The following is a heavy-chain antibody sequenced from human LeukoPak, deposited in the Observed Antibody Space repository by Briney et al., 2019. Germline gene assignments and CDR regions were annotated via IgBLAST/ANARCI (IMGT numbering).Heavy chain of an antibody. J-gene: IGHJ6*03. CDR2: ISGSGGST. D-gene: IGHD2-21*01. CDR1: GFTFSSYA. V-gene: IGHV3-23*01. Sequence: GGSLRLSCAASGFTFSSYAMSWVRQAPGKGLEWVSAISGSGGSTYYADSVKGRFTISRDNSKNTLYLQMNSLRAEDTAVYYCAKAYCGGDCSPWFYYYMDVWGKGTTVTVSS. CDR3: AKAYCGGDCSPWFYYYMDV.